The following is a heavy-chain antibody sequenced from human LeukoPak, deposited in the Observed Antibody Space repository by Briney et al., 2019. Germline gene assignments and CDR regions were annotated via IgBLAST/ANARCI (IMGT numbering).Heavy chain of an antibody. CDR3: ARMDVVVVPAAIDHYYYGMDV. CDR2: VYYSGST. D-gene: IGHD2-2*01. V-gene: IGHV4-59*01. CDR1: GGSLSSDY. Sequence: SETLSLTCTVSGGSLSSDYWSWIRQPPTKGLEWIGYVYYSGSTNYNPSLKSRVTISVDTSKNQFSLKLSSVTAADTAVYYCARMDVVVVPAAIDHYYYGMDVWGQGTTVTVSS. J-gene: IGHJ6*02.